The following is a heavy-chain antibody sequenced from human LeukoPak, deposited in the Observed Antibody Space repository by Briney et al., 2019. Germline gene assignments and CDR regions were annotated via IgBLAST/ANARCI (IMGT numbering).Heavy chain of an antibody. D-gene: IGHD4-17*01. CDR2: IYTSGST. CDR3: ANSIDFDYGDYYFDY. CDR1: GGSISSGSYY. V-gene: IGHV4-61*02. Sequence: SETLSLTCTVSGGSISSGSYYWSWIRQPTGKGLEWIGRIYTSGSTNYNPSLKSRVTISLDTSKNQFSLKLSSVTAADTAVYYCANSIDFDYGDYYFDYWGQGALVTISS. J-gene: IGHJ4*02.